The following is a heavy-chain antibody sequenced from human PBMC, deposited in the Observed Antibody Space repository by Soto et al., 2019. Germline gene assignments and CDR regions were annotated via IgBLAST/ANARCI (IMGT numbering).Heavy chain of an antibody. D-gene: IGHD3-10*01. Sequence: QVQLVQSGAEVQKPGASVKVSCTASGYTFTSCDINWVRQATGQGLGWMGWMNPNSGNTGSAQKYQGRVTITRNTSISTAYMELSSLRSEDTAVYYCATSMVRGPRPDPWGQGTLVTVSS. CDR2: MNPNSGNT. CDR1: GYTFTSCD. CDR3: ATSMVRGPRPDP. V-gene: IGHV1-8*01. J-gene: IGHJ5*02.